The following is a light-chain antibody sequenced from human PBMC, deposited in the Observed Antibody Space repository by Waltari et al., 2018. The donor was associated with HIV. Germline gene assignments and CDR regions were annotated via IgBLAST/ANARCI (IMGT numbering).Light chain of an antibody. V-gene: IGKV1-39*01. J-gene: IGKJ2*01. CDR1: QTISKY. Sequence: MQMTQSPSSLSASVGDRVTITCRASQTISKYLNWYQQKPGKAPKLLIYDASTLQSGVPSRFRGSGYGTDFTLTISSLQPEDFATYYCQESYSTPMYTFGQGTKLEIK. CDR3: QESYSTPMYT. CDR2: DAS.